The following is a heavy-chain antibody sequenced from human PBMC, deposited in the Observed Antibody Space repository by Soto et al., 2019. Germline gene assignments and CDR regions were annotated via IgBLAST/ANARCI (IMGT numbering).Heavy chain of an antibody. CDR2: IIPIFGTA. CDR1: GGTFSSYA. CDR3: ARELIAVAGAPARFDP. D-gene: IGHD6-19*01. Sequence: QVQLVQSGAEVQKPGSSVKVSCKASGGTFSSYAISWVRQAPGQGLEWMGGIIPIFGTANYAQKFQGRVTITADKSTSTAYMELSSLRSEDTAVYYCARELIAVAGAPARFDPWGQGTLVTVSS. J-gene: IGHJ5*02. V-gene: IGHV1-69*06.